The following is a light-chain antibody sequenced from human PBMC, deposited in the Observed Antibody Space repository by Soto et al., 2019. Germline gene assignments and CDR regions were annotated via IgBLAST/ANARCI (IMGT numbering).Light chain of an antibody. CDR3: QQYSSWPPKWT. V-gene: IGKV3-15*01. CDR1: QSAGTT. CDR2: AAS. J-gene: IGKJ1*01. Sequence: EIVMTQSPVTLSVSPGERATLSCRASQSAGTTLARYQQKPGQAPRLLIYAASTRATGIPARFSGSGSGTEFTLTISGLQSEDFAVYYCQQYSSWPPKWTFGQGTKVDIK.